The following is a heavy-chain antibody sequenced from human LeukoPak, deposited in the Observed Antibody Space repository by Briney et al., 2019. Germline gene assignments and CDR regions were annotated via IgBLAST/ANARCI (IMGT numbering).Heavy chain of an antibody. Sequence: PRGSLRLSCAASGFTFSSYAMHWVRQAPGKGLEWVAVISYDGSNKYYADSVKGRFTISRDNSKNTLYLQMNSLRAEDTAVYYCARTGYSSSWYYFDYWGQGTLVTVSS. CDR2: ISYDGSNK. J-gene: IGHJ4*02. CDR3: ARTGYSSSWYYFDY. D-gene: IGHD6-13*01. CDR1: GFTFSSYA. V-gene: IGHV3-30*04.